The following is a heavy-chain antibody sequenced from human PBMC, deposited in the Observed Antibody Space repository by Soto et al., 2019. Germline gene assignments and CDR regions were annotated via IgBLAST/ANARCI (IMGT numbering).Heavy chain of an antibody. J-gene: IGHJ4*02. CDR1: GDSISRNVYY. CDR3: ARGLTTLYYFDS. D-gene: IGHD3-16*01. Sequence: PSETLSLTCSVSGDSISRNVYYWTWIRQHPGKGLEWVGHIYYAGSSYYNPSLKRRVTISLDTSKHQSSLKLSSVTAADTAVYFCARGLTTLYYFDSWGQGTLVTVSS. V-gene: IGHV4-31*03. CDR2: IYYAGSS.